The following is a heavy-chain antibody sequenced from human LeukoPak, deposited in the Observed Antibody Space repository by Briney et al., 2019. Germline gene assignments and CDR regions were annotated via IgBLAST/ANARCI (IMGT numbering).Heavy chain of an antibody. CDR3: ARELPYYYGSLDP. Sequence: PGGSLRLSCAASGFIFSSYGMHWVRQAPGKGLEWVAFIRYDGSNTYYADSAKGRFTISRDNSKNTLYLQMNSLRAEDTAVYYCARELPYYYGSLDPRGQGTLVTVSS. CDR1: GFIFSSYG. D-gene: IGHD3-10*01. V-gene: IGHV3-30*02. J-gene: IGHJ5*02. CDR2: IRYDGSNT.